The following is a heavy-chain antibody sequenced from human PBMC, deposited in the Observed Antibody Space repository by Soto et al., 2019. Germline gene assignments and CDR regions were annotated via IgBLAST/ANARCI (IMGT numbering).Heavy chain of an antibody. V-gene: IGHV3-48*01. CDR3: ARDRRYCSSTSCSNYGMDV. Sequence: EVQLVESGGGSVQPGGSLRLSCAASGFTFSSYSMNWVRQAPGKGLEWVSYISSSSSTIYYADSVKGRFTISRDNAKNSLYLQMNSLRAEDTAVYYCARDRRYCSSTSCSNYGMDVWGQGTTVTVSS. J-gene: IGHJ6*02. CDR1: GFTFSSYS. D-gene: IGHD2-2*01. CDR2: ISSSSSTI.